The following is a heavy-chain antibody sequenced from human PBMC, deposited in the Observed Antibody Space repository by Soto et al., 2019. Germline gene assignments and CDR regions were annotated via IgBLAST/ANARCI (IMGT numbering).Heavy chain of an antibody. CDR3: ARGMAEEQIFYYFDY. Sequence: SETLSLTCTVSGASISSSDYSWGWVRQPPGKGLEWVGTIYYSGNTYYNPSLKSRVTISVDASKSQFYLKLRSVTAADTAVYYCARGMAEEQIFYYFDYWGQGALVTVSS. V-gene: IGHV4-39*07. J-gene: IGHJ4*02. D-gene: IGHD3-9*01. CDR2: IYYSGNT. CDR1: GASISSSDYS.